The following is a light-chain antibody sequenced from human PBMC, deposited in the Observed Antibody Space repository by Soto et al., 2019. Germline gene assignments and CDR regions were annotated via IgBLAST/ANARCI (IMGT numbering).Light chain of an antibody. CDR1: SSNIGSNT. V-gene: IGLV1-44*01. J-gene: IGLJ3*02. CDR2: SNN. Sequence: QSVLTQPPSASGTPGQRVTISCSGSSSNIGSNTVSWYQQLPGTAPKLLIYSNNQRPSWVPDRFSGSKSGTSASLAISGLQSEDEADYYCAAWDESLNGQGVFGGGTKLTVL. CDR3: AAWDESLNGQGV.